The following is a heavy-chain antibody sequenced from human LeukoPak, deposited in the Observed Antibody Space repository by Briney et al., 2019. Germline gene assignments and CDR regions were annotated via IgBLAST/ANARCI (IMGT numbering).Heavy chain of an antibody. J-gene: IGHJ3*02. Sequence: GGSLRLSCAASGFTFSGSALHWVRQAPGKGLEWVAVISYDGSNNYYADSVKGRFTISRDTSKNTLYLQMNSLRAEDTAVYYCARAERDAFDIWGQGTMVTVSS. CDR2: ISYDGSNN. CDR1: GFTFSGSA. D-gene: IGHD5-24*01. CDR3: ARAERDAFDI. V-gene: IGHV3-30*04.